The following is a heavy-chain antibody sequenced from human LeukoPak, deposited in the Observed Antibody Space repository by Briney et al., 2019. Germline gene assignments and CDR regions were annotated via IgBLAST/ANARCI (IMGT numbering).Heavy chain of an antibody. V-gene: IGHV4-34*01. J-gene: IGHJ4*02. CDR1: GGSFSGYY. CDR3: ARMSARRLGFDY. Sequence: SETLSLTCAVYGGSFSGYYWSWIRQPPGEGPEWIGEINHSGSTNYNPSLKSRVTISVDTSKNQFSLKLSSVTAADTAVYYCARMSARRLGFDYWGQGTLVTVSS. CDR2: INHSGST. D-gene: IGHD3-16*01.